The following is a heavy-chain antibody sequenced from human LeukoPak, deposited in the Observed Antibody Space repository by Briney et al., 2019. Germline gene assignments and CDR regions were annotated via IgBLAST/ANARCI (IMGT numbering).Heavy chain of an antibody. CDR3: ARVQARAAPYNSFDP. D-gene: IGHD2-15*01. CDR1: GYTFTRYD. J-gene: IGHJ5*02. CDR2: MNPNSGYT. Sequence: ASVKVSCKASGYTFTRYDINWVRQATGQGLEWMGWMNPNSGYTDYAQKFQGRVTMTRNTAMSTAYMELSGLRSEDTAVYYCARVQARAAPYNSFDPWGQGTLVTVSS. V-gene: IGHV1-8*01.